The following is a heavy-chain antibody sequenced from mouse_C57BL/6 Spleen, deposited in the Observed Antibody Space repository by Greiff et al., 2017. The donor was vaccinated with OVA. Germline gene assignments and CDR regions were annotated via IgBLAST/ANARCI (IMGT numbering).Heavy chain of an antibody. CDR1: GYTFTSYT. D-gene: IGHD3-1*01. CDR2: INPSSGYN. CDR3: TNSGEGSTGNY. J-gene: IGHJ2*01. V-gene: IGHV1-4*01. Sequence: QVHVKQSGADLARPGASVKMSCKASGYTFTSYTMHWVKQRPGQGLEWIGYINPSSGYNKYNQKFKDQATLTADKSSSTAYMQLSSLTSEDSAVYYCTNSGEGSTGNYWGQGTTLTVSS.